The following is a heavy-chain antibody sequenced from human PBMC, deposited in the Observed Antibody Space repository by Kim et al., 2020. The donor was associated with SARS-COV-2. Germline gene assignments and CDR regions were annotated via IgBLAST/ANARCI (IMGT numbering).Heavy chain of an antibody. V-gene: IGHV1-69*01. Sequence: TYAQKCQGRVTITADESTSTAYMGLSSLGSEDTAVYYCARGGIKGEGFDPWGQGTLVTVSS. J-gene: IGHJ5*02. CDR3: ARGGIKGEGFDP. D-gene: IGHD3-16*01.